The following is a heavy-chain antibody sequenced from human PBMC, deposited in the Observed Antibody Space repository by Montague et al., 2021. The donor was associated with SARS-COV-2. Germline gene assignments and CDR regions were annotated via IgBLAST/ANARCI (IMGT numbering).Heavy chain of an antibody. CDR1: GGSFSGHS. J-gene: IGHJ6*03. V-gene: IGHV4-34*01. Sequence: ETLSLTCAVYGGSFSGHSWSWVRQPPGKGLEWIGEVSESGSINYNPSLKNRVTISVATSTNQYSLKLSSLTAADTAVYFCARGRTGAEPATALGLGFFYSYFMDVWGKGTTVFVSS. CDR2: VSESGSI. CDR3: ARGRTGAEPATALGLGFFYSYFMDV. D-gene: IGHD1-26*01.